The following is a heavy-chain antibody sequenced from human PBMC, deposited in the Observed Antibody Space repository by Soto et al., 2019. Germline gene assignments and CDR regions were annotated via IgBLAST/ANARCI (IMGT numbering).Heavy chain of an antibody. CDR1: GGSISSGGYY. CDR2: IYYSGST. V-gene: IGHV4-31*03. Sequence: SETLSLTCTVSGGSISSGGYYWSWIRQHPGKGLEWIGYIYYSGSTYYNPSLKSRVTISVDTSKNQFSLKLSSVTAADTAVYYCARHYSSVTTSRVWYLSLSSRRTSVTVSS. D-gene: IGHD4-17*01. CDR3: ARHYSSVTTSRVWYLSL. J-gene: IGHJ2*01.